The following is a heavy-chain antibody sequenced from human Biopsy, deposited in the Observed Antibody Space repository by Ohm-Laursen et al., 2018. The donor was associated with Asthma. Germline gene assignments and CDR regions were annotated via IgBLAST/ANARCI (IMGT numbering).Heavy chain of an antibody. CDR3: ARAVDYSHYYGIDV. Sequence: SVKVSCKSSGYTFNSAGITWVRQAPGQGLEWMGWISVYNGNTKVAQKLQDRVTMITDTSTSTAYMELRSLRSDDTAVYFCARAVDYSHYYGIDVWGQGTPVTVS. CDR2: ISVYNGNT. D-gene: IGHD3-10*01. CDR1: GYTFNSAG. J-gene: IGHJ6*02. V-gene: IGHV1-18*01.